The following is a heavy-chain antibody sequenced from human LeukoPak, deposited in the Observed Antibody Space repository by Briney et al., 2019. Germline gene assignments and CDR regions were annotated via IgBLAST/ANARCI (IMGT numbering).Heavy chain of an antibody. Sequence: SETLSLTCAVYGGSFSGYYWSWIRQPPGKGLEWIGEINHSGSTNYNPSLKSRVTISVDTSKNQFSLKLSSVTAADTAVYYCARYRSGSGWYLDRWYFDLWGRGTLVAVSS. CDR1: GGSFSGYY. CDR2: INHSGST. J-gene: IGHJ2*01. V-gene: IGHV4-34*01. D-gene: IGHD6-19*01. CDR3: ARYRSGSGWYLDRWYFDL.